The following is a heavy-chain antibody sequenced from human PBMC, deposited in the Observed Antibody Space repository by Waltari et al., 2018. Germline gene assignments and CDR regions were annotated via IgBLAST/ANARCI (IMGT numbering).Heavy chain of an antibody. D-gene: IGHD4-17*01. CDR1: GGFISSSSYY. J-gene: IGHJ5*02. CDR3: ARRRENDYGDYDWFDP. V-gene: IGHV4-39*07. Sequence: QLQLQESGPGLVKPSETLSLTCTVSGGFISSSSYYWGWIRQPPGKGLEWIGSIYYSGSTYYNPSLKSRVTISVDTSKNQFSLKLSSVTAADTAVYYCARRRENDYGDYDWFDPWGQGTLVTVSS. CDR2: IYYSGST.